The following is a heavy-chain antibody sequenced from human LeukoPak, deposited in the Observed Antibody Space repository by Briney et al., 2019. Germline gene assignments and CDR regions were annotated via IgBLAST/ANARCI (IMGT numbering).Heavy chain of an antibody. D-gene: IGHD6-19*01. CDR2: ISSNGGST. Sequence: GGSLRLSCAASGFTFSDYGMHWVRQAPGKGLEYVSTISSNGGSTYYANSVKGRFTVSRDNSKNTLYLQMGSLRAEDMDVYYCARDSSSRPFDYWGQGTLVTVSS. CDR1: GFTFSDYG. V-gene: IGHV3-64*01. CDR3: ARDSSSRPFDY. J-gene: IGHJ4*02.